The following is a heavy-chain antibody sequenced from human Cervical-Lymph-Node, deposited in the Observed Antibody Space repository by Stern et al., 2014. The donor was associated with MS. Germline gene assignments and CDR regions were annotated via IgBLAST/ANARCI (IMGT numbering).Heavy chain of an antibody. Sequence: VQLVESGAEVKKPGASVKVSCKASGYTFTGYHMHWVRQVPGQGLEWMGRITPGSGGTNYAQKFQGRVTMTRDTSINTAYMELSRLSSDDTAVYYCASWWELLLRSVVDAFDIWGRGTMVTVSS. V-gene: IGHV1-2*06. D-gene: IGHD1-26*01. CDR1: GYTFTGYH. CDR2: ITPGSGGT. CDR3: ASWWELLLRSVVDAFDI. J-gene: IGHJ3*02.